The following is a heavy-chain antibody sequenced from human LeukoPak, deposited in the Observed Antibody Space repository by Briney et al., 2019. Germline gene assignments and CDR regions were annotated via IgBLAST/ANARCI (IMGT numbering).Heavy chain of an antibody. D-gene: IGHD3-10*01. V-gene: IGHV4-34*01. J-gene: IGHJ4*02. CDR2: INHSGTT. CDR1: GGSFSGYY. Sequence: PSETLSLTCAVYGGSFSGYYWSWIRQPPGKGLEWIGEINHSGTTNYNPSPKSRVTMSVDTSKNQFSLKVSSVTAADTAVYYCAREGSAVTNFDYWGQGTLVTVSS. CDR3: AREGSAVTNFDY.